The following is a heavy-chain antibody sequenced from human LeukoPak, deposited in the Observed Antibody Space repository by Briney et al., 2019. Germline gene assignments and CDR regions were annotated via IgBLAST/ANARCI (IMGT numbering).Heavy chain of an antibody. CDR3: ARPLGRYFSFDI. Sequence: SETLSLTCAVYGGSFSDYYWSWIRQPPGKGLEWIGEINHSGSTNYNPSLKSRVTISVDTSKNQFSLNLSSVTAADTAMYYCARPLGRYFSFDIWGQGTMVTVSS. J-gene: IGHJ3*02. V-gene: IGHV4-34*01. CDR1: GGSFSDYY. D-gene: IGHD6-19*01. CDR2: INHSGST.